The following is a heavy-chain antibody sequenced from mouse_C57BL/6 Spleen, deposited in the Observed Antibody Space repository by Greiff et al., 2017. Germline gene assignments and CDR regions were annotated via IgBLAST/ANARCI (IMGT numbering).Heavy chain of an antibody. J-gene: IGHJ2*01. CDR1: GYSFTSYY. CDR3: ASGYGNY. D-gene: IGHD2-1*01. Sequence: VQLQQSGPELVKPGASVKISCKASGYSFTSYYIHWVKQRPGQGLAWIGWIYPGSGNTKYNEKFKGKATLTADTSSSTAYMQLSSLTSEDSAVYYCASGYGNYWGQGTTLTVSS. CDR2: IYPGSGNT. V-gene: IGHV1-66*01.